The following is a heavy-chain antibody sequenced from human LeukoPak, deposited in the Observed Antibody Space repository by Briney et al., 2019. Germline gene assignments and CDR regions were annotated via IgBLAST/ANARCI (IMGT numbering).Heavy chain of an antibody. CDR2: IYYSGST. CDR1: GGSISSGGYY. J-gene: IGHJ4*02. V-gene: IGHV4-31*03. Sequence: PSETLSLTCTVSGGSISSGGYYWRWIRQHPGTGLEWIGYIYYSGSTYYNPSLKSRVTISVDTSKNQFSLKLSSVTAADTAVYYCARMTTVTALADHFDYWGQGTLVTVSS. CDR3: ARMTTVTALADHFDY. D-gene: IGHD4-17*01.